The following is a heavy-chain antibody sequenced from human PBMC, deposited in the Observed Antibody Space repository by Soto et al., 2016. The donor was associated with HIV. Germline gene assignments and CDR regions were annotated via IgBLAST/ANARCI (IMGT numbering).Heavy chain of an antibody. V-gene: IGHV3-74*01. CDR1: GFTFSSYW. D-gene: IGHD6-19*01. CDR3: ARDPQGYSSGWYLGYFDY. Sequence: EVQLVESGGGLVQPGGSLRLSCAASGFTFSSYWMHWVRQAPGKGLVWVSRINSDGSSTSYADSVKGRFTISRDNAKNTLYLQMNSLRAEDTAVYYCARDPQGYSSGWYLGYFDYWGQGTLVTASS. J-gene: IGHJ4*02. CDR2: INSDGSST.